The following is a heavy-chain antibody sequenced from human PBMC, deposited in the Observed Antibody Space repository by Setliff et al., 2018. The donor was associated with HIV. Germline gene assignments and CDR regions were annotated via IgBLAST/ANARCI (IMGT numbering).Heavy chain of an antibody. J-gene: IGHJ4*02. CDR2: IYHSGST. D-gene: IGHD5-18*01. CDR3: ARGPLGRTPMGGAFDY. CDR1: GYSISSGYY. V-gene: IGHV4-38-2*02. Sequence: PSETLSLTCTVSGYSISSGYYWGWIRQPPGKGLEWIGSIYHSGSTYYNPSLKSRVTISVDTSKNQFSLKLSSVTAADTAVYYCARGPLGRTPMGGAFDYWGQETLVTVSS.